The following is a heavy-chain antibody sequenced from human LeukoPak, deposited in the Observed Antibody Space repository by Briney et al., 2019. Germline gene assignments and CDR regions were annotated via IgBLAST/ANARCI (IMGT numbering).Heavy chain of an antibody. V-gene: IGHV3-49*04. J-gene: IGHJ4*02. CDR2: IRGKTYGGTT. CDR1: GFTFGDYA. CDR3: TRGRGSNEWVDY. D-gene: IGHD1-26*01. Sequence: GGSLRLSCTASGFTFGDYAMSWVRQTPGKGLEWVGFIRGKTYGGTTEYAASVKGRFAISRDDSKSIAYLQMNSLKTEDTGVYYCTRGRGSNEWVDYWGQGTLVTVSS.